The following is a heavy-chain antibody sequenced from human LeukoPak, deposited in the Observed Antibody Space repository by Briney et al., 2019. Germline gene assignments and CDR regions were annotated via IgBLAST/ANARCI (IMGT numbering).Heavy chain of an antibody. CDR1: GYTFTSYY. D-gene: IGHD5-18*01. CDR2: INPSGGST. J-gene: IGHJ4*02. CDR3: ARDLRSDRRIQLWLPMDY. Sequence: GASVKVSCKASGYTFTSYYMHWVRQAPGQGLEWMGIINPSGGSTSYAQKFQGRVTMTRDTSTSTVYMELSSLRSEDTAVYYCARDLRSDRRIQLWLPMDYWGQGTLVTVSS. V-gene: IGHV1-46*01.